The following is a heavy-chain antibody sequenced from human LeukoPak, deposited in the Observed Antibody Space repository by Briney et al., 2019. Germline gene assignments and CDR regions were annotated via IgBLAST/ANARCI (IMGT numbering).Heavy chain of an antibody. J-gene: IGHJ4*02. V-gene: IGHV3-21*01. CDR2: ISSGGSYI. Sequence: GGSLRLSCAASGFTFSTYAMNWVRQAPGKGLEWVSSISSGGSYIYYADSVKGRFTISRDNAKNSLYLLTNSLRAEDTAVYYCARDGEALGYCSGGSCLPDYWGQGTLVTVSS. D-gene: IGHD2-15*01. CDR3: ARDGEALGYCSGGSCLPDY. CDR1: GFTFSTYA.